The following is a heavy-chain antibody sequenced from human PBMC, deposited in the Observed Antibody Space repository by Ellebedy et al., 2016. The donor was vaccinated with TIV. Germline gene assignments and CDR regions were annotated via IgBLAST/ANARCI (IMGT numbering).Heavy chain of an antibody. D-gene: IGHD6-19*01. J-gene: IGHJ4*02. V-gene: IGHV4-39*07. CDR2: IYYSGTT. Sequence: SETLSLXXTVSGGSISSTSYYWGWIRQPPGKGLEWIGSIYYSGTTYYNPSLKSRVTISVDKSKNQFSLKLSSVTAADTAVYYCARAVDSSGWYVYWGQGTLVTVSS. CDR3: ARAVDSSGWYVY. CDR1: GGSISSTSYY.